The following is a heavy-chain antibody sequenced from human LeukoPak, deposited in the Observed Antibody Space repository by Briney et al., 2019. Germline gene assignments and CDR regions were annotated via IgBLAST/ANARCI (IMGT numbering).Heavy chain of an antibody. CDR2: IYHSGST. J-gene: IGHJ4*02. D-gene: IGHD1-14*01. CDR3: ARVPGGGYFDY. V-gene: IGHV4-30-2*01. CDR1: GGSISSGGYS. Sequence: SETLSLTCAVSGGSISSGGYSWSWIRQPPGTGLEWIGYIYHSGSTYYNPSLKSRVTISVDRSKNQFSLKLSSVTAADTAVYYCARVPGGGYFDYWGQGTLVTVSS.